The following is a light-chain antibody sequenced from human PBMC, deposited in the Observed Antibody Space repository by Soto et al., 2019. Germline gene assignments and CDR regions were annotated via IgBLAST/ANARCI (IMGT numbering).Light chain of an antibody. CDR1: QSSSNY. J-gene: IGKJ5*01. CDR3: QQYNNWAPVT. Sequence: ETVMTQSPGTLSVSPGGRVTLSCRASQSSSNYLAWYQQRSGQAPRLLIYGASTRAPGVPARFSGSGSGTDFTLIISSLQSEDCADYYCQQYNNWAPVTFGQGTRLEIK. V-gene: IGKV3-15*01. CDR2: GAS.